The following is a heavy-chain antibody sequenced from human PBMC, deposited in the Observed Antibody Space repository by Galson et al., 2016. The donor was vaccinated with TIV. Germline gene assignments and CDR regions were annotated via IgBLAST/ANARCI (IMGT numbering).Heavy chain of an antibody. CDR1: GFTFSDYG. CDR2: ISYDGSDQ. Sequence: SLRLSCAASGFTFSDYGVHWVRQAPGKGLEWVAVISYDGSDQYYAGSVKGRFTISRDNSKNTLYLQMNSLRSDDTAMYYCAKDPRLYGDCFLHYFDYCGPGTLVTVSS. CDR3: AKDPRLYGDCFLHYFDY. V-gene: IGHV3-30*18. J-gene: IGHJ4*02. D-gene: IGHD4-17*01.